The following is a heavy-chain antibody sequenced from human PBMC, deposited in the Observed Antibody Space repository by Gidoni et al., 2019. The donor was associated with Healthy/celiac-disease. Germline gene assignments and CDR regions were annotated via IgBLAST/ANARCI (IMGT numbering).Heavy chain of an antibody. CDR2: TYYRSKWYN. CDR3: ARGFRPRLSRPFDY. D-gene: IGHD3-3*02. V-gene: IGHV6-1*01. Sequence: QVQLKQSGPGLVKPSQPLTLTCAISGASVSSNSAAWNWIRQSPSRGLEWVGRTYYRSKWYNDYAVSVKSRITINPDTSKNQFSLQLNSVTPEDTAVYYCARGFRPRLSRPFDYWGQGTLVTVSS. J-gene: IGHJ4*02. CDR1: GASVSSNSAA.